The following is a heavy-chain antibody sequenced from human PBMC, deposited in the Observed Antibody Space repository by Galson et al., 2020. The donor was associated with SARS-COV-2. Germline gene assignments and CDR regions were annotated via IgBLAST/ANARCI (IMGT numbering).Heavy chain of an antibody. J-gene: IGHJ6*02. D-gene: IGHD3-3*01. V-gene: IGHV4-34*01. CDR1: GGSFSGYY. Sequence: SETLSLTCAVYGGSFSGYYWSWIRQPPGKGLEWIGEINHSGSTNYNPSLKSRVTISVDTSKNQFSLKLSSVTAADTAVYYCARGRVVTTLYYCYFYGMDVWGQGTTVTVSS. CDR3: ARGRVVTTLYYCYFYGMDV. CDR2: INHSGST.